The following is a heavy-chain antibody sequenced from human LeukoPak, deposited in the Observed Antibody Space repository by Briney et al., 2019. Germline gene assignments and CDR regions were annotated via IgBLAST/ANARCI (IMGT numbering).Heavy chain of an antibody. J-gene: IGHJ4*02. CDR3: ARDLGARIIGTTGY. D-gene: IGHD1-20*01. V-gene: IGHV3-23*01. Sequence: GGSLRLSCTGSGFPFNMFAMNWVRQAPGQGLEWVSGLSRGGETRKYADSVKGRFTVSRDASKNMVFLQMNDLRPEDTAVYYCARDLGARIIGTTGYWGQGTLVTVSS. CDR1: GFPFNMFA. CDR2: LSRGGETR.